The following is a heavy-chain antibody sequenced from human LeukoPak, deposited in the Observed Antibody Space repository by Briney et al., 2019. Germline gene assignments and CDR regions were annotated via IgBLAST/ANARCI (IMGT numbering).Heavy chain of an antibody. J-gene: IGHJ2*01. D-gene: IGHD5-24*01. V-gene: IGHV3-30*02. CDR3: AREERDGYNYYWYFDL. Sequence: GGSLRLSCAASGFTFSSYGMHWVRQAPGKGLEWVAFIRYDGSNKYYADSVKGRFTISRDNAKNSLYLQISSLRAEDTAMYYCAREERDGYNYYWYFDLWGRGTLVTVSS. CDR2: IRYDGSNK. CDR1: GFTFSSYG.